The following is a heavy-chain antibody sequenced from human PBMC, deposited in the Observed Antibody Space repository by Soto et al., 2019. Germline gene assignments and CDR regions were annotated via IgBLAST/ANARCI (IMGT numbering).Heavy chain of an antibody. J-gene: IGHJ4*02. CDR2: IYPSDSDT. Sequence: GESLKISCKGSGYNFAGYWIAWVRQMPVKGLELMGIIYPSDSDTRYSPSFQGQVTISADRSISTAYLQWSSLKASDTAMYYCARLIGYCSSTSCYISKFDYWGQGTLVTVSS. D-gene: IGHD2-2*02. V-gene: IGHV5-51*01. CDR1: GYNFAGYW. CDR3: ARLIGYCSSTSCYISKFDY.